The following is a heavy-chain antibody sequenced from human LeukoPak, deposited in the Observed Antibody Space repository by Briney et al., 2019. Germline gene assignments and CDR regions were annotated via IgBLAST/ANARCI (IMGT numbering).Heavy chain of an antibody. Sequence: PGGSLRLSCAASGFTFSSYAMSWVRQAPGKGLEWVSAISGSGGSTYYADSVKGRFTISRDNSKNTLYLQMNSLRAEDTAVYYCAKEGEYCTNGVCYLDYYYMDVWGKGTTVTVSS. V-gene: IGHV3-23*01. D-gene: IGHD2-8*01. CDR2: ISGSGGST. CDR3: AKEGEYCTNGVCYLDYYYMDV. CDR1: GFTFSSYA. J-gene: IGHJ6*03.